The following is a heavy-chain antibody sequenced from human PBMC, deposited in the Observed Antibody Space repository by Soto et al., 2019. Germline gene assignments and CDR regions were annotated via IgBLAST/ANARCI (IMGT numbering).Heavy chain of an antibody. Sequence: QITLKESGPTLVKPTQTLTLPCTFSGFSLSTSGVGVGWIRQPPGKALEWLALIYWNDDKRYSPSLKSRLTITKDTSKNQVVLTMTNMDPVDTATYYCAHRVTYYYDSSGYYWFDPWGQGTLVTVSS. V-gene: IGHV2-5*01. CDR1: GFSLSTSGVG. CDR3: AHRVTYYYDSSGYYWFDP. CDR2: IYWNDDK. D-gene: IGHD3-22*01. J-gene: IGHJ5*02.